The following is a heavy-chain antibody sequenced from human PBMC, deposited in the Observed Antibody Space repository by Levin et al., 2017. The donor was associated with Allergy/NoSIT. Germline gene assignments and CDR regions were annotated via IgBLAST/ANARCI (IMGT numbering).Heavy chain of an antibody. D-gene: IGHD3-9*01. CDR3: VRTQTDYCSPFDF. Sequence: SETLSLTCSVSGGSTRLGGYYWGWIRQHPVKGLEWLGYIYYSGETFYNPSVESRLAISHDTSENQFSLKLKSLTAADTAVYDCVRTQTDYCSPFDFWDPGTLVTVSS. CDR1: GGSTRLGGYY. J-gene: IGHJ4*02. V-gene: IGHV4-31*03. CDR2: IYYSGET.